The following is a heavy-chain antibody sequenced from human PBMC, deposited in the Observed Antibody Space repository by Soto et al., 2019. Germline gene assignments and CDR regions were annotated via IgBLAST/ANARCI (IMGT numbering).Heavy chain of an antibody. CDR1: GYTFTGHY. J-gene: IGHJ5*02. D-gene: IGHD1-26*01. Sequence: GASVKVSCKTSGYTFTGHYMHWLRQAPGQGLEWMGWINPHSGDTKYADKFQARVTMTRDTSISTAYLEIDRLTSDDAAVYYCAKNGTFIGGWFEPWGQGTLVNVSS. V-gene: IGHV1-2*02. CDR2: INPHSGDT. CDR3: AKNGTFIGGWFEP.